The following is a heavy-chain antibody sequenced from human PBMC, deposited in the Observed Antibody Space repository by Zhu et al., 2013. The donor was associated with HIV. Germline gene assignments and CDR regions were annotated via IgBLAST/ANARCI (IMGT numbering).Heavy chain of an antibody. CDR1: GGSISSSSYY. CDR2: IYYSGST. J-gene: IGHJ5*02. D-gene: IGHD5-12*01. CDR3: ARVVVRRLRLRVPNWFDP. Sequence: QVQLQESGPGLVKPSETLSLTCTVSGGSISSSSYYWGWIRQPPGKGLEWIGSIYYSGSTYYNPSLKSRVTISVDTSKNQFSLKLSSVTAADTAVYYCARVVVRRLRLRVPNWFDPWGQGTLVTVSS. V-gene: IGHV4-39*07.